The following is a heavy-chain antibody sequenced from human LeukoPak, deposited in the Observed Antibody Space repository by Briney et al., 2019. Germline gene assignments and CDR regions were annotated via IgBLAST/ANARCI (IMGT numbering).Heavy chain of an antibody. CDR2: IKQDGSEK. Sequence: PGGSLRLSCAASGFTFSSYWMSWVRQAPGKGLEWVANIKQDGSEKYYVDSVKGRFTISRDNAKNSLYLQMNSLKASDTAMYYCARLQKGGDYWGQGTLVTVSS. V-gene: IGHV3-7*03. CDR3: ARLQKGGDY. CDR1: GFTFSSYW. D-gene: IGHD4-11*01. J-gene: IGHJ4*02.